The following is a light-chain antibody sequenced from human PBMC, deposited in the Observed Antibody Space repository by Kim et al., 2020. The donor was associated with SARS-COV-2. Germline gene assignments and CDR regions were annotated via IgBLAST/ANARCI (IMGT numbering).Light chain of an antibody. CDR3: QQYNSYLYT. V-gene: IGKV1-5*03. J-gene: IGKJ2*01. CDR2: KAS. CDR1: QSISSW. Sequence: DIQMTQSPSTLSASVGDRVTITCRASQSISSWLAWYQQKPGKAPKLLIYKASSLESGVPSRFSGSGSGTEFTLTISSLQPDDFATDYCQQYNSYLYTCGQGTKLEI.